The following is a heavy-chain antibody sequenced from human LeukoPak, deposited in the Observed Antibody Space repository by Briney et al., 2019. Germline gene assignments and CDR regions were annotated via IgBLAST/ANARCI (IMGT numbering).Heavy chain of an antibody. CDR3: ASHYSSGWYDPLAH. Sequence: PGGSLRLSCAASGFTFSSYSMNWVRQAPGKGLEWVSTISGSGGSTYYADSVKGRFTISRDNSKNTLFLQMNSLRAEDTAVYYCASHYSSGWYDPLAHWGQGTLVTVSS. CDR1: GFTFSSYS. V-gene: IGHV3-23*01. J-gene: IGHJ5*02. CDR2: ISGSGGST. D-gene: IGHD6-19*01.